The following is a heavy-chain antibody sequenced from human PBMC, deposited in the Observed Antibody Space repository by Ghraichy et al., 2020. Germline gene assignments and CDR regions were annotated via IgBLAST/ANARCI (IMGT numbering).Heavy chain of an antibody. CDR1: GFTFGAYA. V-gene: IGHV3-23*01. CDR3: AKWLSLSASTFYGMDV. Sequence: ETLSLTCAASGFTFGAYAMSWVRQAPGKGLECVSLISGSGGTTYSADSVKGRFTISRDNSKNTVYLEMNSLRVDDTAVYFCAKWLSLSASTFYGMDVWGPGTTVTVSS. CDR2: ISGSGGTT. J-gene: IGHJ6*02. D-gene: IGHD2/OR15-2a*01.